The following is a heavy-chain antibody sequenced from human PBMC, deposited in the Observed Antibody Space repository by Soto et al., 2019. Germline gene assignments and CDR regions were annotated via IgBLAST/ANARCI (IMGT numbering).Heavy chain of an antibody. Sequence: QVQLVQSGGEVKKPGASVKVSCKASGYTFTIYGINWVRQAPGQGLARMGWISPDNGNTNYAQKRQSRVTTTTDTSTSPAYLRLRSMTSDDTAVYYCAGAPGYSGYAGIDVWGQGTTVTASS. CDR2: ISPDNGNT. J-gene: IGHJ6*02. V-gene: IGHV1-18*01. CDR1: GYTFTIYG. CDR3: AGAPGYSGYAGIDV. D-gene: IGHD5-12*01.